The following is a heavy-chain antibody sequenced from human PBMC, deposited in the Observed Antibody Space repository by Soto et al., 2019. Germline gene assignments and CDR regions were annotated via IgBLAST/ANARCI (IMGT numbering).Heavy chain of an antibody. CDR1: GFTFSSYA. J-gene: IGHJ4*02. CDR3: AREDYYDSSGYFDGYYFDY. CDR2: ISYDGSNK. Sequence: QVQLVESGGGVVQPGRSLRLSCAASGFTFSSYAMHWVRQAPGKGLEWVAGISYDGSNKYYADSVKGRFTISRDNSKNTLYLQMNSVRADDTAVYYCAREDYYDSSGYFDGYYFDYWGQRTLVTVSS. D-gene: IGHD3-22*01. V-gene: IGHV3-30-3*01.